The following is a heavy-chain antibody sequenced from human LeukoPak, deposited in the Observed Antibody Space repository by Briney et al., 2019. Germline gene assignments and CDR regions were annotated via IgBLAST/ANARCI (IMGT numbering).Heavy chain of an antibody. Sequence: PGRSLRLSCAASGFTFSNYGMHWVRQAPGKGLEWVAVISYDASNKYYADSVKGRFTISRDNSKNTQYLQINSLGAEDTAMYYCAKDLSSILVAGAFDIWGQGTMVTVSS. J-gene: IGHJ3*02. CDR3: AKDLSSILVAGAFDI. V-gene: IGHV3-30*18. CDR1: GFTFSNYG. CDR2: ISYDASNK. D-gene: IGHD2-21*01.